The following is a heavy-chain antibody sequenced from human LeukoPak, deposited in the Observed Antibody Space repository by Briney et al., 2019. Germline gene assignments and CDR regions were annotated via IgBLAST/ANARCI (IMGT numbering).Heavy chain of an antibody. J-gene: IGHJ4*02. Sequence: GGSLRLSCAASGFTFSSYGMHWVRQAPGKGVEGVAVICYDGSKKYYADSVKGRFTISRDNSKNTLYLQMNSLRAEDTAVYYCARESFEYSSSSGVDYWGQGTLVTVSS. V-gene: IGHV3-33*01. CDR3: ARESFEYSSSSGVDY. D-gene: IGHD6-6*01. CDR2: ICYDGSKK. CDR1: GFTFSSYG.